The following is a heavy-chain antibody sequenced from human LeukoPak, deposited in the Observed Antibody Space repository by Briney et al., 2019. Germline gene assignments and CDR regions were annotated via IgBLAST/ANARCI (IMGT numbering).Heavy chain of an antibody. CDR2: IYSSGIT. CDR3: AREGWELRGYFDW. D-gene: IGHD3-3*01. J-gene: IGHJ4*02. V-gene: IGHV4-61*02. Sequence: SETLSLTCTVSGGSITSTSNESNWIRQPAGKGLEWIGRIYSSGITNYNPSLKSRVTMSVDASKSLFSLNLTSVTAADTAIYFCAREGWELRGYFDWWGQGTLVTVSS. CDR1: GGSITSTS.